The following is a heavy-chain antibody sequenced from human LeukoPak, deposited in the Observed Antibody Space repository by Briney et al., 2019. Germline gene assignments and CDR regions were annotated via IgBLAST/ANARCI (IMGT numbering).Heavy chain of an antibody. J-gene: IGHJ3*02. V-gene: IGHV3-73*01. D-gene: IGHD5-12*01. CDR2: IRSKANSYAT. CDR1: GFTFSGSA. Sequence: GGSLRLSCAASGFTFSGSAMHWVRQASGKGLEWVGRIRSKANSYATAYAASVKGRFTISRDDSKNTAYLQMNSLKTEDTAVYYCTRWGPTSLPNAFDIWGQGTMVTVSS. CDR3: TRWGPTSLPNAFDI.